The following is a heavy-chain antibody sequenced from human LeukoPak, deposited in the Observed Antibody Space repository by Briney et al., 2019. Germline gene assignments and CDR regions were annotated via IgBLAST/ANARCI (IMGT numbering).Heavy chain of an antibody. J-gene: IGHJ6*02. D-gene: IGHD5-12*01. CDR1: GFTVSNSY. V-gene: IGHV3-66*01. Sequence: PGGSLRLSCAVSGFTVSNSYMSWVRQAPGKGLEWVSVIYSGYSGVSTYYADSVKGRFTISRDNSKNTLYLQMNSLRAEDTAIYYCARDDRDGYDNRHYYAMDVWGQGTTVTVSS. CDR3: ARDDRDGYDNRHYYAMDV. CDR2: IYSGYSGVST.